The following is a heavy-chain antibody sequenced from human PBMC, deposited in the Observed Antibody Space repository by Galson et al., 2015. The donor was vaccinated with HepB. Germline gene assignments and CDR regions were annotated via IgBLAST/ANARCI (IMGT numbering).Heavy chain of an antibody. D-gene: IGHD2-21*01. J-gene: IGHJ4*02. Sequence: SLRLSCAASGFTFSSYAMSWVRQAPGKGLEWVSAISGSGGSTYYADSVKGRFTISRDNSKNTLYLQMNSLRAEDTAVYYCAKVDGPGRLIVVVAIDYWGQGTLITVSS. CDR3: AKVDGPGRLIVVVAIDY. CDR1: GFTFSSYA. CDR2: ISGSGGST. V-gene: IGHV3-23*01.